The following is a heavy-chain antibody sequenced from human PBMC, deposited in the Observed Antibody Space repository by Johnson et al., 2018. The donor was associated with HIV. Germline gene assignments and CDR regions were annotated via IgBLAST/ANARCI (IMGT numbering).Heavy chain of an antibody. J-gene: IGHJ3*02. CDR2: ISYDGTNK. V-gene: IGHV3-30-3*01. CDR3: ARVSSIAALWDAFDI. CDR1: GFTFSSYA. D-gene: IGHD6-6*01. Sequence: QEQLVESGGGVVQPGRSLRLSCAASGFTFSSYAMHWVRQAPGKGLEWVAVISYDGTNKYYEDSVNGRFTISRDNSKNTLYLQMNSLRAEDTAMYYCARVSSIAALWDAFDIWGQGTMVTVSS.